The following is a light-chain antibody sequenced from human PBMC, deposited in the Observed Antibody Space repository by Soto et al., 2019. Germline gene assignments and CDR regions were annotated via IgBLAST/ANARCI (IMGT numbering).Light chain of an antibody. Sequence: DIQMTQSPSTLSASVGDRVTITCRASKSISSWLAWYQQQTGRAPKLLIYKASNLERGVPSRFSGSVSGTVFTLTISSLQPDYCASYFCQQYNSYPVTYGQGTKVEIK. CDR1: KSISSW. J-gene: IGKJ1*01. CDR2: KAS. CDR3: QQYNSYPVT. V-gene: IGKV1-5*03.